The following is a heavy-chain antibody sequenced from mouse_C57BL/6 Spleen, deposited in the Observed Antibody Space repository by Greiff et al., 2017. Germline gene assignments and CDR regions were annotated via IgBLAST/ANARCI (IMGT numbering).Heavy chain of an antibody. D-gene: IGHD2-3*01. CDR1: GYTFTSYW. V-gene: IGHV1-50*01. Sequence: QVQLQQPGAELVKPGASVKLSCKASGYTFTSYWMQWVKQRPGQGLEWIGEIDPSDSYTNYNQKFKGKATLTVDTSSSTAYMQLSSLTSEDSAVYYCASQGDDGYYRFADWGKGTLGTVSA. J-gene: IGHJ3*01. CDR3: ASQGDDGYYRFAD. CDR2: IDPSDSYT.